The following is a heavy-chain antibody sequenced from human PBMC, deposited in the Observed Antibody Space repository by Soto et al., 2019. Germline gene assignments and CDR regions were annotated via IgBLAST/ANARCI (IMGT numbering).Heavy chain of an antibody. CDR2: INPSGGST. J-gene: IGHJ4*02. Sequence: QVQLVQSGAEVKKPGASEKVSCKASGYTFTSYYMHWVRQAPGQGLEWMGIINPSGGSTSYAQKFQGRVTMTRDTSTSTVYMELSSLRSEDTAVYYCARLDYYDSSGYYTHFDYWGQGTLVTVSS. CDR1: GYTFTSYY. V-gene: IGHV1-46*01. CDR3: ARLDYYDSSGYYTHFDY. D-gene: IGHD3-22*01.